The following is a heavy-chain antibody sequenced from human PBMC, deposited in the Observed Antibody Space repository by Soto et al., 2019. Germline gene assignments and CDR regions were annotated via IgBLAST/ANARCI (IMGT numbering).Heavy chain of an antibody. CDR3: ARSIVVVTALDY. J-gene: IGHJ4*02. D-gene: IGHD2-21*02. CDR1: GYTFTSYD. Sequence: ASVKVSCKASGYTFTSYDINWVRQATGQGLEWMGWMNPNSGNTGYAQKFQGRVTITRDTSASTAYMELSSLRSEGTAVYYCARSIVVVTALDYWGQGTLVTVSS. CDR2: MNPNSGNT. V-gene: IGHV1-8*01.